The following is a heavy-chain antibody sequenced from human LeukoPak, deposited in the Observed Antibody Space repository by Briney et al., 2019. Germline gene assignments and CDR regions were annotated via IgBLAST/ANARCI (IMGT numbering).Heavy chain of an antibody. J-gene: IGHJ6*03. Sequence: GGSLRLSCAASGFTFDDYAMHWVRQAPGKGLEWVSGISWNSGSIGYADSVKGRFTISRDNAKNSLYPQMNSLRAEDTAVYYCARDSSGWAYYYYYMDVWGKGTTVTVSS. CDR2: ISWNSGSI. CDR1: GFTFDDYA. V-gene: IGHV3-9*01. CDR3: ARDSSGWAYYYYYMDV. D-gene: IGHD6-19*01.